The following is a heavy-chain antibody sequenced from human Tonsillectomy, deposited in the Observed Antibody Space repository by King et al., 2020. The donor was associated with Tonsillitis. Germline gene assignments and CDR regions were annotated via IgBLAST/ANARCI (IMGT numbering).Heavy chain of an antibody. D-gene: IGHD6-19*01. Sequence: VQLVGSGGGLVQPGGSLRLSCAASGFTFSSYAMSWVRQAPGKGLEWGSGISNSGGNTYYADSVKGRFTISRDNSKNTLYLQMNSLRAGYTAAYYCAKDGHSSGWYYFDYWGQETLVTVSS. J-gene: IGHJ4*02. CDR2: ISNSGGNT. V-gene: IGHV3-23*04. CDR3: AKDGHSSGWYYFDY. CDR1: GFTFSSYA.